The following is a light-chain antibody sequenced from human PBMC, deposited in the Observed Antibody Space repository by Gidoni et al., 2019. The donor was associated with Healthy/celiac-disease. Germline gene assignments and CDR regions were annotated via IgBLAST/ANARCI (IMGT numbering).Light chain of an antibody. J-gene: IGKJ2*01. V-gene: IGKV3-11*01. CDR2: DAS. CDR1: QSVSSY. CDR3: QHRSNWPYT. Sequence: EIVLTQTPATLSLSPGARATLSCRASQSVSSYLAWYPQQPGQAPRLRIYDASNRATGLPARFSGSVSGTVFPLTISSLEPEDFAVYYCQHRSNWPYTCGQGTKLEIK.